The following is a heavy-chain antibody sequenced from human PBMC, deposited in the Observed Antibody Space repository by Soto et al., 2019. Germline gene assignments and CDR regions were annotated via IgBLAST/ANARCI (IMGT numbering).Heavy chain of an antibody. Sequence: GASVKVSCKASGGTFSSYAISWVRQAPGQGLEWMGRIIPIFGTANYAQKFQGRVTMTRDTSTSTVYMELSSLRSEDTAVYYCARGQPVDTAMMITVKFDYWGQGTLVTVSS. CDR3: ARGQPVDTAMMITVKFDY. D-gene: IGHD5-18*01. CDR2: IIPIFGTA. CDR1: GGTFSSYA. V-gene: IGHV1-69*05. J-gene: IGHJ4*02.